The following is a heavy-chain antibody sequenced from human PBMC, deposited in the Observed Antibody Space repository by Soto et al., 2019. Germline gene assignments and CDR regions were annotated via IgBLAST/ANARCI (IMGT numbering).Heavy chain of an antibody. Sequence: EVQLVESGGGLVKPGGSLRLSCAASGFTFSSYSMNWVRQAPGKGLEWVSTISSSSSYIYYADSVKGRFTISRDNAKNSLYLQMNSLRAEDTAVYYCARDTDCTNGVCYDNFDYWGQGTLVTVSS. J-gene: IGHJ4*02. CDR1: GFTFSSYS. CDR3: ARDTDCTNGVCYDNFDY. D-gene: IGHD2-8*01. CDR2: ISSSSSYI. V-gene: IGHV3-21*01.